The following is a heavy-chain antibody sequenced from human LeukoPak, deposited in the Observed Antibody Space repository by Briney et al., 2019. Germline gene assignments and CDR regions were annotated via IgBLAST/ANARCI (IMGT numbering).Heavy chain of an antibody. CDR3: ARVVTTPVSWSLYSSSWYSGYYYMDV. CDR2: IKQDGSEK. V-gene: IGHV3-7*01. J-gene: IGHJ6*03. CDR1: GFTFSSYW. Sequence: GGSLRLSCAASGFTFSSYWMSWVRQAPGKGLEWVANIKQDGSEKYYVDSVKGRFTISRDNAKNSLYLQMNSLRAEDTAVYYCARVVTTPVSWSLYSSSWYSGYYYMDVRGKGTTVTISS. D-gene: IGHD6-13*01.